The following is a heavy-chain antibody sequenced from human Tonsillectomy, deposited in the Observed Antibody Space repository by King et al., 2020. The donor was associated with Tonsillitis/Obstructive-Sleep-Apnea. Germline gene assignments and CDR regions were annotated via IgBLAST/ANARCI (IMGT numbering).Heavy chain of an antibody. CDR2: ISSSSSYI. V-gene: IGHV3-21*01. J-gene: IGHJ4*02. CDR3: ARVAGDCSGDSCYVGVLGPFDN. D-gene: IGHD2-15*01. CDR1: GFTFNTYS. Sequence: VQLVESGGGLVKPGGSLRLSCAASGFTFNTYSMNWVRQAPGKGLEWVSSISSSSSYIYYADSVKGRFTISRDNAKNSLYLQMNSLRAEDTAVYYCARVAGDCSGDSCYVGVLGPFDNWGQGALVTVSS.